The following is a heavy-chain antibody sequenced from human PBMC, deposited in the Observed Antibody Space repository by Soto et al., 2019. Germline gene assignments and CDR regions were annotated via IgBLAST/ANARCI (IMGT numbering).Heavy chain of an antibody. D-gene: IGHD2-15*01. Sequence: SVKVSCKASGFTFTSSAVQWVRQARGQRLEWIGWIVVGSGNTNYAQKFQERVTITRDMSTSTAYMELSSLRSEDTAVYYCAAAGRDCSGGSCCSPSYYYGMDVWGQGTTVTVSS. J-gene: IGHJ6*02. CDR3: AAAGRDCSGGSCCSPSYYYGMDV. CDR1: GFTFTSSA. V-gene: IGHV1-58*01. CDR2: IVVGSGNT.